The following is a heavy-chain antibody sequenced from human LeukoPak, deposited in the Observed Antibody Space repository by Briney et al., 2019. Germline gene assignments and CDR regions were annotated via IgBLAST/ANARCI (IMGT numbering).Heavy chain of an antibody. CDR2: IRYDGSKK. CDR1: GFIFSSYG. D-gene: IGHD3-16*02. V-gene: IGHV3-30*02. J-gene: IGHJ4*02. CDR3: AKASLSGLVTFGGVIVREPDLSDY. Sequence: PSGGSLRLSCAASGFIFSSYGMHWVRQAPGKGLEWVAFIRYDGSKKYYADSVKGRFTISRDNSKNTLYLQMNSLRAEDTAVYYCAKASLSGLVTFGGVIVREPDLSDYWGQGTLVTVSS.